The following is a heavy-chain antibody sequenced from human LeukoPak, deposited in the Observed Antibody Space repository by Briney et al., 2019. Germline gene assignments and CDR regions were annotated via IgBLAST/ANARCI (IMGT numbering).Heavy chain of an antibody. CDR2: TQDDESNK. CDR1: GFIFSSSG. Sequence: GGSLRLSCAASGFIFSSSGMHWVRQAPGKGLEWVAFTQDDESNKYYSDSVKGRFTISRDNSKNTLFLQMSSLRPEDTALYYCAKQMTERPHYYYMDVWGRGTTITVSS. V-gene: IGHV3-30*02. J-gene: IGHJ6*03. CDR3: AKQMTERPHYYYMDV.